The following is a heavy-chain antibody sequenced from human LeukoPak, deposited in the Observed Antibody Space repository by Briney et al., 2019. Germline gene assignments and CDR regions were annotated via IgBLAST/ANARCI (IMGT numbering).Heavy chain of an antibody. CDR2: IYSGGST. Sequence: GGSLRLSCAASGFTVSSTYMNWVRQAPGKGLEWVSVIYSGGSTSYADSVKGRFTISRDNSKNTVYLQMHSLRDEDTAVYYCARGGFYGSEYWGQGTLVTVSS. CDR1: GFTVSSTY. CDR3: ARGGFYGSEY. V-gene: IGHV3-53*01. D-gene: IGHD3-10*01. J-gene: IGHJ4*02.